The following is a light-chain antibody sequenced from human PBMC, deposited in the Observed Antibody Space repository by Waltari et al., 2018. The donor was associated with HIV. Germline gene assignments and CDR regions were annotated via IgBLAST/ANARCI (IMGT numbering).Light chain of an antibody. CDR1: SSDVCGYNY. J-gene: IGLJ2*01. CDR3: SSYTSSSSVV. V-gene: IGLV2-14*01. Sequence: QSALTQPASVSGSPGQSITISCTGTSSDVCGYNYVSWYQQHPGKAPKLMIYEVSNRPSGVSNRFSGSKSGNTASLTISGLQAEDEADYYFSSYTSSSSVVFGGGTKLTVL. CDR2: EVS.